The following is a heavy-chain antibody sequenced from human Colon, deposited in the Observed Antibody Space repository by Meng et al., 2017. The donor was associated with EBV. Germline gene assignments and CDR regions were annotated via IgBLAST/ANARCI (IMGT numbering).Heavy chain of an antibody. V-gene: IGHV4-4*03. J-gene: IGHJ1*01. CDR1: VASSTNHNW. CDR2: IPHRGSS. CDR3: LRGSGGSV. Sequence: QVPFRESAPPLGRPPDPLPSPCAVSVASSTNHNWWAWVRQPPGKGLEWIGEIPHRGSSAYNPSLKSRVSMSIDKSKNQFSLKLTSVTAADTAVYHCLRGSGGSVWGQGTLVTVFS. D-gene: IGHD3-10*01.